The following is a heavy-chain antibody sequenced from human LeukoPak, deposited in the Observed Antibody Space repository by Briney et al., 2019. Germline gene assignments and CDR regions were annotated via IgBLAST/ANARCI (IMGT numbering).Heavy chain of an antibody. D-gene: IGHD5-18*01. CDR1: GGTLSSYA. CDR3: ARGYSYGLYCYYMGV. Sequence: ASVKVSWKASGGTLSSYAISWVRHAPGQGLERMGGIIPIFGTANYAQKFQGRVTITTDESTSTAYMELSSLRSEDTAVYYCARGYSYGLYCYYMGVWGKGTTVTVSS. J-gene: IGHJ6*03. V-gene: IGHV1-69*05. CDR2: IIPIFGTA.